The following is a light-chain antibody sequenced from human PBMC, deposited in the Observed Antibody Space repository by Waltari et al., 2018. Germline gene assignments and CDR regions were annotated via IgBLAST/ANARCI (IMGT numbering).Light chain of an antibody. V-gene: IGLV1-40*01. CDR3: QSYDTSLSVV. Sequence: QSVLTQPPSVSGAPGQRVSIPCTGSGSNLGAGSDVHWYQQHPGKAPKLLIYGTSTRPPGVPDRFFGSQSGTSASLAITALQAEDEAEYYCQSYDTSLSVVFGGGTKLTVL. J-gene: IGLJ2*01. CDR2: GTS. CDR1: GSNLGAGSD.